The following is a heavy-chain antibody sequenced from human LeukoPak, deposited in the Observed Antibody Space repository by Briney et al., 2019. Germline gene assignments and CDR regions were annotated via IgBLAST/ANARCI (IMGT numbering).Heavy chain of an antibody. Sequence: PGGSLRLSCAASGFTFSSYGLAWVRQAPGKGLEWVSSISGSAVYTYYADSVKGRFTISRDNSKNTLYLQINSLRVEDTAVYYCAKSWNYYDSSGDDALDIWGQGAMVTVSS. CDR3: AKSWNYYDSSGDDALDI. D-gene: IGHD3-22*01. CDR2: ISGSAVYT. J-gene: IGHJ3*02. V-gene: IGHV3-23*01. CDR1: GFTFSSYG.